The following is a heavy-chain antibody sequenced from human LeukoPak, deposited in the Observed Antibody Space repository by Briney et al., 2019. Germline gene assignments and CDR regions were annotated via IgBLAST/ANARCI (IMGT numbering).Heavy chain of an antibody. V-gene: IGHV4-59*01. J-gene: IGHJ4*02. D-gene: IGHD4-17*01. Sequence: SETLSLTCAVYGGSFSGYYWSWIRQPPGKGLEWIGYVYYSGSTNYNPSLKSRVTISVDTSKNQFSLKLSSVTAADTAVYYCARAPTVTDFDYWGQGTLVTVSS. CDR1: GGSFSGYY. CDR3: ARAPTVTDFDY. CDR2: VYYSGST.